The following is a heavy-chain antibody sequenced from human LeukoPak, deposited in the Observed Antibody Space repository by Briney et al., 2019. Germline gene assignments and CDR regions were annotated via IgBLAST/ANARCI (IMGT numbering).Heavy chain of an antibody. D-gene: IGHD2/OR15-2a*01. CDR2: INHSGST. CDR3: ARSRNISDPFLDY. Sequence: SETLSLTCAVYGGSFSGYYWSWIRQPPGKGLEWIGEINHSGSTNYNPSLKSRVTISVDTSKNQLSLKLSSVTAADTAVYYCARSRNISDPFLDYWGQGTLVTVSS. CDR1: GGSFSGYY. V-gene: IGHV4-34*01. J-gene: IGHJ4*02.